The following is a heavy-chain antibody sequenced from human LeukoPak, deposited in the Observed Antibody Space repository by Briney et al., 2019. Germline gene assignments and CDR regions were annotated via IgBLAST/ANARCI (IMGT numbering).Heavy chain of an antibody. Sequence: GGSLRLSCAASGFTFSSYEMNWVRQAPGKGLEWVSYISSSGSTRYYADSVKGRFTISRDNAKNSLYLQMNSLRAEDTAVYYCASKEMATIVDYWGQGTLVTVSS. CDR1: GFTFSSYE. CDR2: ISSSGSTR. D-gene: IGHD5-24*01. V-gene: IGHV3-48*03. J-gene: IGHJ4*02. CDR3: ASKEMATIVDY.